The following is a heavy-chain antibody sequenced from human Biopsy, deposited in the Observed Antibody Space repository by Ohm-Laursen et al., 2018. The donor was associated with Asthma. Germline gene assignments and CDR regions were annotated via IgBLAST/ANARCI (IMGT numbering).Heavy chain of an antibody. V-gene: IGHV4-39*02. CDR2: IYYSGRT. Sequence: PGTLSLTCIVSGDAMSTSGSYWGWIRQSPGKGLEWIGSIYYSGRTYYNPSLESRVTISADTSKNHFSLKVTSVTAADTAVYYCARAVSSSSYWCFDLWGRGDLVTVSS. CDR3: ARAVSSSSYWCFDL. D-gene: IGHD6-6*01. CDR1: GDAMSTSGSY. J-gene: IGHJ2*01.